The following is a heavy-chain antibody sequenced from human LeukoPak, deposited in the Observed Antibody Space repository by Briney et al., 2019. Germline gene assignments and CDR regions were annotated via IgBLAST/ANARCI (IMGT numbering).Heavy chain of an antibody. D-gene: IGHD5-12*01. V-gene: IGHV3-74*01. Sequence: GGSLRLSCAASGFTFSSYWMHWVRQAPGKGLVWVSIINTDGRSTTYADSVKGRFTISRDNAKNTLYLQMNSLRAEDTAVYYCARDSGRRLDYWGQGTLVTVSS. CDR3: ARDSGRRLDY. CDR2: INTDGRST. J-gene: IGHJ4*02. CDR1: GFTFSSYW.